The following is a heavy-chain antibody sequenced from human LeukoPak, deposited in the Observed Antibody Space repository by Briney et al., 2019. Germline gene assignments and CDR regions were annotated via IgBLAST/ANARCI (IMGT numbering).Heavy chain of an antibody. D-gene: IGHD3-10*01. Sequence: GGSLRLSCAASGFTLASFALSCVRQAPGKGLEWVCPIFGSGGNTYYADAVKGRSIISRDNSKNTLYLQMNSLRAKGTAIYYCAKKFLRNMVLGFDYWGQGTLVTVSS. J-gene: IGHJ4*02. CDR2: IFGSGGNT. V-gene: IGHV3-23*01. CDR3: AKKFLRNMVLGFDY. CDR1: GFTLASFA.